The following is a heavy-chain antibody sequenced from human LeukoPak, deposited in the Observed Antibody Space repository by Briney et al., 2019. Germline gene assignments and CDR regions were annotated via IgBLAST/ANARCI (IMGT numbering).Heavy chain of an antibody. V-gene: IGHV4-34*01. D-gene: IGHD6-6*01. J-gene: IGHJ4*02. CDR2: IYHSGNA. CDR1: GGSFSGYY. CDR3: ARDVGARLSGF. Sequence: PSETPSLTCAVYGGSFSGYYWSWIRQPPGKGLEWIGEIYHSGNANYNPSLKTRVTMSVDKSKNQFSLILSSVTAADTAVYYCARDVGARLSGFWGQGTLVTVSS.